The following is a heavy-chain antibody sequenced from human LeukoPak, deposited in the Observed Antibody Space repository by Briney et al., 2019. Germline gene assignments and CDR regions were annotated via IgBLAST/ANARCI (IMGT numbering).Heavy chain of an antibody. J-gene: IGHJ6*03. CDR1: GGTFISYA. Sequence: SVKVSCKASGGTFISYAISWVRQAPGQGLEWMGGIIPIFGTANYAQKFQGRVTITADESTSTAYMELSSLRSEDTAVYYCARGIAAAGILGSYYYYYMDVWGKGTTVTVSS. V-gene: IGHV1-69*01. CDR3: ARGIAAAGILGSYYYYYMDV. CDR2: IIPIFGTA. D-gene: IGHD6-13*01.